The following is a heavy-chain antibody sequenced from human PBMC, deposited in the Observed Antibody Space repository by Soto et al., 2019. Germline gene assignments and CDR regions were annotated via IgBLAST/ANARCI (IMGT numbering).Heavy chain of an antibody. CDR1: GFSFSSYA. V-gene: IGHV3-23*01. Sequence: DVQLLESGGGLVQPGGSLRLSCAASGFSFSSYAMSWVRQAPGKGLEWVSTISGSDGKTFYADSAKGRFSISRDTSKNTLYLQMNSLRADDTAVYYCARWSYLDYWGQGTRVTVSS. J-gene: IGHJ4*02. CDR2: ISGSDGKT. CDR3: ARWSYLDY. D-gene: IGHD3-3*01.